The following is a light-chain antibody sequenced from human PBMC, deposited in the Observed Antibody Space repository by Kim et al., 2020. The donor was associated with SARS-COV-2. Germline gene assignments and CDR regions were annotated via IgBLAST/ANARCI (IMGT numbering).Light chain of an antibody. CDR3: CSYAGSYTHVV. Sequence: VTSADTGTSSDVGCYNYVSWYQQHPGKAPKLMIYDVSKRPSGVPDRFSGAKSGNTASLTISGLQAEDEADYYCCSYAGSYTHVVFGGGTQLTVL. CDR2: DVS. J-gene: IGLJ2*01. CDR1: SSDVGCYNY. V-gene: IGLV2-11*01.